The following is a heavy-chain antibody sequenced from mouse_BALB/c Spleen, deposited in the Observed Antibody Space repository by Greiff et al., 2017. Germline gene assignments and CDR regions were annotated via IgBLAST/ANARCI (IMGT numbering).Heavy chain of an antibody. Sequence: VQLQQSGAELVKPGASVKMSCKASGYTFTSYWMHWVKQRPGQGLEWIGVIDPSDSYTSYNQKFKGKATLTVDTSSSTAYMQLSSLTSEDSAVYYCTRGDYYYRYDGYAMDYWGQGTSVTVSS. CDR3: TRGDYYYRYDGYAMDY. J-gene: IGHJ4*01. CDR2: IDPSDSYT. V-gene: IGHV1S127*01. CDR1: GYTFTSYW. D-gene: IGHD2-14*01.